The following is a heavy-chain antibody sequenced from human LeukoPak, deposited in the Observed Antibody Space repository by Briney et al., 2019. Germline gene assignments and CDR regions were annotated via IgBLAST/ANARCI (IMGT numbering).Heavy chain of an antibody. D-gene: IGHD6-6*01. CDR1: GFTFSSYG. CDR2: IWYDGSNK. Sequence: GRSLRLSCAASGFTFSSYGMHWVRQAPGKGLEWVAVIWYDGSNKYYADSVKGRFTISRDNAKNSLYLQMNSLRVEDTAVYYCARGLAARQGGAFDIWGQGTMVTVSS. V-gene: IGHV3-33*03. CDR3: ARGLAARQGGAFDI. J-gene: IGHJ3*02.